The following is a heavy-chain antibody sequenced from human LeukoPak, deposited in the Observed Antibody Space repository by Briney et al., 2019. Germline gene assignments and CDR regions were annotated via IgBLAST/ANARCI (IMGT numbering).Heavy chain of an antibody. V-gene: IGHV1-2*02. CDR2: INPNSGGT. CDR1: GYTFTGYY. D-gene: IGHD2-2*01. J-gene: IGHJ3*02. CDR3: AREIVVGPAANPADAFDI. Sequence: ASVKVSCKASGYTFTGYYMHWVRQAPGQGLEWMGWINPNSGGTNYAQKFQGRVTMTRDTSISTAYMELSRLRSDDTAVYYCAREIVVGPAANPADAFDIWGQGTMVTVSS.